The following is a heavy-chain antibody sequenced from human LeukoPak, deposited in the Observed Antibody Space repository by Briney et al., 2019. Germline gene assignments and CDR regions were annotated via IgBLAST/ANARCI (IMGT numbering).Heavy chain of an antibody. CDR2: IGSAGET. V-gene: IGHV3-13*01. CDR1: GFTFSNYD. J-gene: IGHJ3*02. Sequence: GGSLRLSCAASGFTFSNYDMHWVRQAAGEGLEWVSAIGSAGETYHAGSVRGRFTVSRESAKSSLYLEMNSLRVGDTGVYYCARRFCSGGSCYHAFDIWGQGTMVTVSS. CDR3: ARRFCSGGSCYHAFDI. D-gene: IGHD2-15*01.